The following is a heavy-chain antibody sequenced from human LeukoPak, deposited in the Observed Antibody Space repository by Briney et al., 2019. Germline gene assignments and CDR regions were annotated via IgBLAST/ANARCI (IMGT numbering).Heavy chain of an antibody. V-gene: IGHV1-2*02. CDR1: GYTFTAYY. Sequence: ASVKVSCKASGYTFTAYYIHWVRQAPGQGLEWMGWTTPNTGGTDYAQNFQGRVTMTRDTSISTAYMELSSLTSDDTAVYYCVRDSGHCYSSSCYGGEAAYWGQGTLVTVSS. J-gene: IGHJ4*02. CDR2: TTPNTGGT. CDR3: VRDSGHCYSSSCYGGEAAY. D-gene: IGHD2-2*01.